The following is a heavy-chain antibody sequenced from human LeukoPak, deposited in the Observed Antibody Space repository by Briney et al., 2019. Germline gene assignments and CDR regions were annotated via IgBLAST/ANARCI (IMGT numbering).Heavy chain of an antibody. J-gene: IGHJ3*02. V-gene: IGHV1-69*13. Sequence: SVKVSSKASGGTFSSYAISWVRQAPGQGLEWMGGIIPIFGTANYAQKFQGRVTITADESTSTAYMELSSLRSEDTAVYYCARDFIPQQLDNDAFDIWGQGTMVTVSS. CDR1: GGTFSSYA. CDR2: IIPIFGTA. CDR3: ARDFIPQQLDNDAFDI. D-gene: IGHD6-13*01.